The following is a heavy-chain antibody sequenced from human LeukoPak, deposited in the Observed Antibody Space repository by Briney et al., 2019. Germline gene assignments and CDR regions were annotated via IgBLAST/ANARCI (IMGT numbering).Heavy chain of an antibody. CDR3: ARGGRYCSGGRCYYYGMDV. D-gene: IGHD2-15*01. CDR1: GGTFSSYA. CDR2: TIPVFGTP. V-gene: IGHV1-69*13. J-gene: IGHJ6*02. Sequence: SVKVSCKASGGTFSSYAISWVRQAPGQGLEWMGGTIPVFGTPNYAQEFQGRVRITADESTSTAYMELSSLRSEDTAVYYCARGGRYCSGGRCYYYGMDVWGQGTTVTVSS.